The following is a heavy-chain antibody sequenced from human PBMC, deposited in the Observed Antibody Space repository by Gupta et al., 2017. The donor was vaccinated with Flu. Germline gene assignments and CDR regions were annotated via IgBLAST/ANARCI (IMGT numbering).Heavy chain of an antibody. J-gene: IGHJ4*02. D-gene: IGHD1-26*01. Sequence: EVQLVEAGGRLVQPGGSLRVSCTTSGFPLSNYWMSWVRQAPGKGLEWVANINKDGSGKYYVDSVKGRFTISRDNAKNSVYLQMDSLRAEDTAVYFCVRDWDIASYDLWGQGTLVTVSS. CDR2: INKDGSGK. CDR3: VRDWDIASYDL. V-gene: IGHV3-7*01. CDR1: GFPLSNYW.